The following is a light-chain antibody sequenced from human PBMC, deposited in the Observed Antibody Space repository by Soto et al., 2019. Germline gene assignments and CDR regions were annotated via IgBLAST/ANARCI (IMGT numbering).Light chain of an antibody. Sequence: QSALTQPASVSGSPGQSITISCTGTSSDVGGYNYVSWYQQHPGKAPKLMIYEVSNRPSGVSNRFSGSKSGNTASLTISGXXXXXXXXYYCSSYTSSSTRVFGGGTKLTVL. CDR2: EVS. CDR3: SSYTSSSTRV. CDR1: SSDVGGYNY. V-gene: IGLV2-14*01. J-gene: IGLJ3*02.